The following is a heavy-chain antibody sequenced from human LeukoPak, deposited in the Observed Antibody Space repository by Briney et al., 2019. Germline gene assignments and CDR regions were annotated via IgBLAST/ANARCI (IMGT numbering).Heavy chain of an antibody. CDR3: ARGLTRVRGAPRAYDY. J-gene: IGHJ4*02. Sequence: PSETLSLTCTVSGGSISSYYWSWIRQPPGKGLEWIGYISYSGSTYYNPSLKSRVTISVDTSKNQFSLKLSSVTAADTAVYYCARGLTRVRGAPRAYDYWGQGTLVTVSS. D-gene: IGHD3-10*01. CDR1: GGSISSYY. CDR2: ISYSGST. V-gene: IGHV4-59*12.